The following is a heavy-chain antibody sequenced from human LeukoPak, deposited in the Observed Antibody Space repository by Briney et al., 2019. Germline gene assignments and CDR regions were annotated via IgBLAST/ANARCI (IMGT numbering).Heavy chain of an antibody. V-gene: IGHV1-18*01. CDR2: ISAYNGNT. J-gene: IGHJ4*02. CDR3: ARAYYYDSSYALGY. D-gene: IGHD3-22*01. CDR1: GYTFTSYG. Sequence: GASVKVSCKASGYTFTSYGISWVRQAPGQGLEWMGWISAYNGNTNYAQKLQGRVTMTTDTSTSTAYMELRSLRSDDTAVYYCARAYYYDSSYALGYWGQGTLVTVSS.